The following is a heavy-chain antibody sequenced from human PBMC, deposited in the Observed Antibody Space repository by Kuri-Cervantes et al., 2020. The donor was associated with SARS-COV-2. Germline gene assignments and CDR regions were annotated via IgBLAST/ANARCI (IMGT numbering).Heavy chain of an antibody. CDR3: ARGSGILWFGELSRGWFDP. CDR2: VYYSGST. D-gene: IGHD3-10*01. Sequence: SETLSLTCTVSGGSISSGDYYWSWIRQPPGKGLEWIGYVYYSGSTYYNPSLKSRLTISLDTSKNQFSLKLSSVTAADTAVYYCARGSGILWFGELSRGWFDPWGQGALVTVSS. V-gene: IGHV4-30-4*01. J-gene: IGHJ5*02. CDR1: GGSISSGDYY.